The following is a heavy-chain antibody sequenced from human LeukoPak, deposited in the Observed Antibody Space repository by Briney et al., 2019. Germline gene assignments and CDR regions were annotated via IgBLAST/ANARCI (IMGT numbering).Heavy chain of an antibody. CDR2: ISSSSSYI. Sequence: PGGSLRLSCAASGFTFSSYSMNWVRQAPGKGLEWVSSISSSSSYIYYADSVKGRFTISRDNAKNSLYLQMNSLRAEDTAVYYCARDRGYYDSSVVSQFDYWGQGTLVTVSS. D-gene: IGHD3-22*01. V-gene: IGHV3-21*01. CDR1: GFTFSSYS. CDR3: ARDRGYYDSSVVSQFDY. J-gene: IGHJ4*02.